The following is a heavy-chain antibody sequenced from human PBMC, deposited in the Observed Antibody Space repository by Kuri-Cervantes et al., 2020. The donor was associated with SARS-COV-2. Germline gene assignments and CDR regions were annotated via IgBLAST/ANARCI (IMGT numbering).Heavy chain of an antibody. CDR2: ISYDGSNK. V-gene: IGHV3-30-3*01. CDR3: ARDLYCSGGSCYSLGFDY. Sequence: GESLKISCAASGFTFSSYAMHWVRQAPGKGLEWVAVISYDGSNKYHAGSVKGRFTISRDNSKNTLYLQMNSLRAEGTAVYYCARDLYCSGGSCYSLGFDYWGQGTLVTVSS. D-gene: IGHD2-15*01. CDR1: GFTFSSYA. J-gene: IGHJ4*02.